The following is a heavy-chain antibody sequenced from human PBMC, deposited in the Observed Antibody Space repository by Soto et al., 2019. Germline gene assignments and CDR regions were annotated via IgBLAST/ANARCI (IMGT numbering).Heavy chain of an antibody. Sequence: SETLSLTCTVSGGSISSSSYYWGWIRQPPGKGLEWIGSIYYSGSTYYNPSLKSRVTISVDTSKNQFSLKLSSVTAADTAVYYCARGYYDFWSGYYVDYWGQGTLVTVSS. CDR2: IYYSGST. D-gene: IGHD3-3*01. V-gene: IGHV4-39*07. CDR3: ARGYYDFWSGYYVDY. CDR1: GGSISSSSYY. J-gene: IGHJ4*02.